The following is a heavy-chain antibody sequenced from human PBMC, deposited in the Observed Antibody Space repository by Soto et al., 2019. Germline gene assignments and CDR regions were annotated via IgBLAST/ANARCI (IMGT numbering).Heavy chain of an antibody. V-gene: IGHV3-23*01. D-gene: IGHD6-6*01. Sequence: GGSLRLSCAASGFTFSDYAMTWVRQAPGKGLEWVSIISDTGGSSNYADSVRGRFTISRDNSKTTLHLRMNSLRAEDTAVYYCARATYRVAARPFGMDVWGQGTTVTVSS. CDR2: ISDTGGSS. CDR3: ARATYRVAARPFGMDV. CDR1: GFTFSDYA. J-gene: IGHJ6*02.